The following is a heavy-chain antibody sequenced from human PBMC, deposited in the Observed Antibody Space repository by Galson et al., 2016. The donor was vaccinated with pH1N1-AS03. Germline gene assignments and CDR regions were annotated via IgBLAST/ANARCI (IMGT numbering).Heavy chain of an antibody. CDR1: GGSLSDFY. D-gene: IGHD4-17*01. J-gene: IGHJ4*02. CDR3: ARGPGATVTTSGPLDF. V-gene: IGHV4-34*01. CDR2: GNRRGSI. Sequence: LSLTCGVYGGSLSDFYWNWVRQTPGKGLEWIGDGNRRGSISYNPSLESRVSISLDTSKNQFSLRMTSVTAADTAVYYCARGPGATVTTSGPLDFWGQGTLVTVSS.